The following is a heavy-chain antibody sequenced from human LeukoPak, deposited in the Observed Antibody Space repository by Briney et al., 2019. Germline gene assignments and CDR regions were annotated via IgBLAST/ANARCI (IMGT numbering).Heavy chain of an antibody. CDR3: AREWQGGIAAAGTRIEGDY. D-gene: IGHD6-13*01. CDR2: IKQDGSEK. V-gene: IGHV3-7*01. CDR1: GFSVSGYW. Sequence: GGSLRLSCAESGFSVSGYWMTWVRQAPGKGLEWVANIKQDGSEKNYVDSVKGRFTISRDNAEDSLFLQMNSLRVEDTAVYYCAREWQGGIAAAGTRIEGDYWGQGTLVAVSS. J-gene: IGHJ4*02.